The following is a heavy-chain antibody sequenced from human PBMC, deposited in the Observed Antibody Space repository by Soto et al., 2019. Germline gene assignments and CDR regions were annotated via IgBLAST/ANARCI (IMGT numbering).Heavy chain of an antibody. J-gene: IGHJ3*02. V-gene: IGHV1-18*01. CDR1: GYIFTSYG. CDR2: ISGHNDNT. Sequence: APVKVSCKASGYIFTSYGINWVRQAPGQGLEWMGWISGHNDNTNYAQNYQGRVTMTTDTSTYTAYMELRSLKSDDTAVYYCARDAFWSGYYTGREYAASDIWGQGTMVTVSS. CDR3: ARDAFWSGYYTGREYAASDI. D-gene: IGHD3-3*01.